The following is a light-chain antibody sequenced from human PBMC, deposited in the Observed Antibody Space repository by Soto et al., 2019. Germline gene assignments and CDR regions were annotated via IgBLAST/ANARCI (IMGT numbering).Light chain of an antibody. J-gene: IGKJ1*01. CDR2: GAS. V-gene: IGKV3-20*01. CDR3: QQYGSSPPRT. CDR1: QSVSSSY. Sequence: EIVLTQSPGTLSLSPGERATLSCRASQSVSSSYLAWYQQKPGQAPRLLIYGASSRATGIPDRFSGSGSGTDFTLTISRLAPEDFAVYDCQQYGSSPPRTFGHGTKVEIK.